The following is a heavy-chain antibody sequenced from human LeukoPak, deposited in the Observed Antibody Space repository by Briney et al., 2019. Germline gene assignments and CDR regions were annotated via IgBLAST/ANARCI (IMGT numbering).Heavy chain of an antibody. CDR3: ARGRTYYYED. V-gene: IGHV4-34*01. J-gene: IGHJ4*02. CDR2: INHSGST. CDR1: GGSFSGYY. Sequence: PSGTLSLTCAVYGGSFSGYYWSWIRQPPGKGLEWIGEINHSGSTNYNPSLKSRVTISVDTSKNQFSLKLSSVTAADTAVYYCARGRTYYYEDWGQGTLVTVSS.